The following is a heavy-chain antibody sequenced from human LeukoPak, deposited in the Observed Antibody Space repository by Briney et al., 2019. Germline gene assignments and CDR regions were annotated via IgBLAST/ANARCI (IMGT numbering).Heavy chain of an antibody. CDR1: GFTFSNYW. V-gene: IGHV3-30-3*01. D-gene: IGHD2-2*01. J-gene: IGHJ5*02. CDR2: ISYDGSNK. CDR3: ARDLKHCSSTSCYNWFDP. Sequence: PGGSLRLSCAASGFTFSNYWMSWVRQTPGKGLEWVAVISYDGSNKYYADSVKGRFTISRDNSKNTLYLQMNSLRAEDTAVYYCARDLKHCSSTSCYNWFDPWGQGTLVTVSS.